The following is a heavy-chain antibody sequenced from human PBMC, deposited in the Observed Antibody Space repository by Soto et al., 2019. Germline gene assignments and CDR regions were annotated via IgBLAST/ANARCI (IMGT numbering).Heavy chain of an antibody. CDR2: LNGDGATT. D-gene: IGHD2-8*01. Sequence: EVRLVESGGGLVQPGGSPRLSCAASGFSFSSYWMNWVRQALGKGLVWVSRLNGDGATTVYADSVKGRFTISRDNAKNTLYLQMNSLRAEDTAVYYCARDVGYCINGVCSAWGQGTLVTVSS. J-gene: IGHJ4*02. CDR1: GFSFSSYW. CDR3: ARDVGYCINGVCSA. V-gene: IGHV3-74*01.